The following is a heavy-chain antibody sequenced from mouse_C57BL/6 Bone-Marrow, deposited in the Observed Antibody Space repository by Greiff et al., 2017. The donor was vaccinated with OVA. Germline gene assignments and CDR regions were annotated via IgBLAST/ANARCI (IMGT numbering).Heavy chain of an antibody. D-gene: IGHD3-2*02. J-gene: IGHJ3*01. Sequence: EVQLQQSGAELVRPGASVKLSCTASGFNIKDDYMHWVKQRPEQGLEWIGWIDPENGDTEYASKFQGKATITADPSSNTAYLQLSSLTSEDPAVYYCTPLRQLRLRCADWGQGTLVTVSA. CDR1: GFNIKDDY. CDR2: IDPENGDT. V-gene: IGHV14-4*01. CDR3: TPLRQLRLRCAD.